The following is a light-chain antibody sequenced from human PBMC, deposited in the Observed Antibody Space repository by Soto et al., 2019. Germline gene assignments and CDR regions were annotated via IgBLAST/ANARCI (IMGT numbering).Light chain of an antibody. J-gene: IGKJ1*01. Sequence: EIVLTQSPGTLSLSPGERATLSCRASQSVSSNYLAWYQQKPGQAPRLLIYGASHRATGIPDRFSGSESGTDFTLTISRLEPEDFAVYFCQQYAVSPWTFGQGTKVEIK. CDR2: GAS. V-gene: IGKV3-20*01. CDR3: QQYAVSPWT. CDR1: QSVSSNY.